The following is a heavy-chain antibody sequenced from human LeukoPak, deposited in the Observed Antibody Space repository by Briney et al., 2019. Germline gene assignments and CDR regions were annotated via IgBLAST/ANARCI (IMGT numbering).Heavy chain of an antibody. CDR2: INPNSGGT. J-gene: IGHJ5*02. CDR3: ARNTYYYDSSGYYLLDT. CDR1: GYTFTGYY. V-gene: IGHV1-2*02. D-gene: IGHD3-22*01. Sequence: ASVKVSCKASGYTFTGYYMHWVRQAPGQGLEWMGWINPNSGGTDYAQKFQGRVTMTRDTSISTAYMELSRLRSDDTAVYYCARNTYYYDSSGYYLLDTWGQGTLVTVSS.